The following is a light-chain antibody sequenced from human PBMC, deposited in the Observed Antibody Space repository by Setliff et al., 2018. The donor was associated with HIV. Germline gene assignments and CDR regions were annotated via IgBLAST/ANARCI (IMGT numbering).Light chain of an antibody. Sequence: QSVLTQPPSVSGTPGQRVIISCTGSSSNFGAGYDVHWYQQLPGTAPKLLISGNNNRPSGVPDRFSGSKSGTSASLAITGLQAEDEADYYCQSYDSSLSAYVFGTGTKVTVL. V-gene: IGLV1-40*01. CDR3: QSYDSSLSAYV. CDR2: GNN. J-gene: IGLJ1*01. CDR1: SSNFGAGYD.